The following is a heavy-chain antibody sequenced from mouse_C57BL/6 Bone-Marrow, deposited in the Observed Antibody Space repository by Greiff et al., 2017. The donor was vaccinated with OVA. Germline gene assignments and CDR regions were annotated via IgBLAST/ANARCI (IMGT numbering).Heavy chain of an antibody. CDR1: GFTFSSYG. V-gene: IGHV5-6*01. Sequence: EVQVVESGGDLVKPGGSLKLSCAASGFTFSSYGMSWVRQTPDKRLEWVATISSGGSYTYYPDSVKGRFTISRDNAKNTLYLQMSSLKSEDTAMYYCARDDEDYWGQGTTLTVSS. J-gene: IGHJ2*01. CDR2: ISSGGSYT. CDR3: ARDDEDY. D-gene: IGHD2-12*01.